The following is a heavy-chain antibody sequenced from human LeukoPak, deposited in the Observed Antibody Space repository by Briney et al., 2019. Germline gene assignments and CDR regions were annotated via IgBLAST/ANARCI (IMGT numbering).Heavy chain of an antibody. CDR1: GFTFSSYA. D-gene: IGHD3-22*01. V-gene: IGHV3-30*04. CDR2: ISYDGSNK. CDR3: AKDHETYYYDSSGYYY. Sequence: GGSLRLSCAASGFTFSSYAMHWVRQAPGKGLEWVAVISYDGSNKYYADSVKGRFTISRDNSKNTLYLQMNSLRAEDTAVYYCAKDHETYYYDSSGYYYWGQGTLVTVSS. J-gene: IGHJ4*02.